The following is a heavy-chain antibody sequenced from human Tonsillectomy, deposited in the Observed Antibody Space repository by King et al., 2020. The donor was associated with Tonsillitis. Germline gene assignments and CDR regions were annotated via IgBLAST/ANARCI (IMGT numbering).Heavy chain of an antibody. CDR1: GGSISSYY. D-gene: IGHD5-24*01. CDR3: ARAVGYNFGTWHYFDY. Sequence: EQLQESGPGLVKSSETLSLTCTVSGGSISSYYWNWIRQPPGKGLEWIGYIDYSGITNYHPSLKGRVTISEDTSKKQFSLTVSSVTAADTAVYYCARAVGYNFGTWHYFDYWGQGTLVTVSS. J-gene: IGHJ4*02. CDR2: IDYSGIT. V-gene: IGHV4-59*01.